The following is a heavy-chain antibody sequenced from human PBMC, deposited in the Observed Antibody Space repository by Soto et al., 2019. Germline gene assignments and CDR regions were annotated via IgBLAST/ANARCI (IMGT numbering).Heavy chain of an antibody. CDR3: ARELGRIAAAYMDV. CDR2: IYYSGST. V-gene: IGHV4-59*01. D-gene: IGHD6-13*01. J-gene: IGHJ6*03. CDR1: GGSISSYY. Sequence: PSETLSLTCTVSGGSISSYYWSWIRQPPGKGLEWIGYIYYSGSTNYNPSLKSRVTISVDTSKNQFSLKLSSVTAADTAVYYCARELGRIAAAYMDVWGQGTTVTVSS.